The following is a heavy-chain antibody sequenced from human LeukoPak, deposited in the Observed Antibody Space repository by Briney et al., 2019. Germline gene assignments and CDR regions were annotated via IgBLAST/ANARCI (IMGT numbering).Heavy chain of an antibody. Sequence: GGSLRLPCAASGLTFRIYEMNWVRQAPGKGLEWVSSISSTSTYIYYADSLKGRFTISRDNAKNSLYLQMNSLRAEDTAVYYCARDRAAAARQPVDYWGQGTLVTVSS. CDR1: GLTFRIYE. D-gene: IGHD6-13*01. J-gene: IGHJ4*02. CDR3: ARDRAAAARQPVDY. CDR2: ISSTSTYI. V-gene: IGHV3-21*01.